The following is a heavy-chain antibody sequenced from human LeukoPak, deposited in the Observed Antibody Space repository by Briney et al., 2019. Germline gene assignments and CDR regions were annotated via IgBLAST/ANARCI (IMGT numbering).Heavy chain of an antibody. V-gene: IGHV4-34*01. Sequence: PSETLSLTCAVYGGSFSGYYWSWIRQPPGKGLEWIGEINHSGSTNYNPSLKSRVTISVDTSKNQFSLKLSSVTAADTAVCYCARGPGYNRIAAASRVGKGPMGGGSYGMDVWGQGTTVTVSS. J-gene: IGHJ6*02. CDR1: GGSFSGYY. CDR2: INHSGST. D-gene: IGHD6-13*01. CDR3: ARGPGYNRIAAASRVGKGPMGGGSYGMDV.